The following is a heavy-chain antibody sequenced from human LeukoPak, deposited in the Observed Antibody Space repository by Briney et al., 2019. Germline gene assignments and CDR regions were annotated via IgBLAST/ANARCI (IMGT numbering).Heavy chain of an antibody. Sequence: ASVKVSCKASGGTFSSYAISWVRQAPGQGLEWMGGIIPIFGTANYAQKFQGRVTITADESTGTAYMELSSLRSEDTAVYYCASGYYDSSGYYHHYFDYWGQGTLVTVSS. D-gene: IGHD3-22*01. CDR1: GGTFSSYA. J-gene: IGHJ4*02. CDR3: ASGYYDSSGYYHHYFDY. CDR2: IIPIFGTA. V-gene: IGHV1-69*13.